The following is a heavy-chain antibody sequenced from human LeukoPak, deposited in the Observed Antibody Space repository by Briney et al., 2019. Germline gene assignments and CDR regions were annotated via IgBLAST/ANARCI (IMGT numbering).Heavy chain of an antibody. CDR3: ARRYGYSSGWYVRTKGFDY. CDR2: INHSGST. D-gene: IGHD6-19*01. V-gene: IGHV4-34*01. CDR1: GGSFSGYY. J-gene: IGHJ4*02. Sequence: SETLSLTCAVYGGSFSGYYWSWIRQPPGKGLEWIGEINHSGSTNYNPSLKSRVTISVDTSKNQFSLKLSSVTAADTAVYYCARRYGYSSGWYVRTKGFDYWGQGTLVTVSS.